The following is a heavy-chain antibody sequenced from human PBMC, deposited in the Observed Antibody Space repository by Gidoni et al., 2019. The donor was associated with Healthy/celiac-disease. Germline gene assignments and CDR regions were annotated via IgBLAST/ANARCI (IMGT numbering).Heavy chain of an antibody. CDR2: IKQDGSEK. D-gene: IGHD3-22*01. V-gene: IGHV3-7*01. J-gene: IGHJ3*02. Sequence: EVQLVESGGGLVQPGGSLGLSCAASGFSFSSYWVSWVRQAPGKGLEWVANIKQDGSEKYYVDSVKGRFTISRDNAKNSLYLQMNSLRAEDTAVYYCARGVVVIPPIDAFDIWGQGTMVTVSS. CDR1: GFSFSSYW. CDR3: ARGVVVIPPIDAFDI.